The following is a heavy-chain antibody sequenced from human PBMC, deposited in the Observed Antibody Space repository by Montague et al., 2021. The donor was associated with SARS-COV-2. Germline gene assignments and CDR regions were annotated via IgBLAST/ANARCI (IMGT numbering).Heavy chain of an antibody. CDR1: GGSFSGYC. Sequence: SETLSLTCAVYGGSFSGYCWSWTRQPPGKGLEWIGEINHSGSTNYNPSLKSRVTISVDTSKNQFSLKLSSVTAADTAVCYCARVRYYGSGTSLGMDVWGQGTTVTVSS. CDR3: ARVRYYGSGTSLGMDV. J-gene: IGHJ6*02. V-gene: IGHV4-34*01. CDR2: INHSGST. D-gene: IGHD3-10*01.